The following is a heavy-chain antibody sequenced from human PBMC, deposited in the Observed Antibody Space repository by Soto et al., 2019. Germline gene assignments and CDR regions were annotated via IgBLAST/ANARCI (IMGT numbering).Heavy chain of an antibody. D-gene: IGHD2-2*01. V-gene: IGHV4-34*01. J-gene: IGHJ6*02. Sequence: SETLSLTCTVYGGSFSGYYWSWIRQPPGKGLEWIGEINHSGSTNYNPSLKSRVTISVDTSKNQFSLKLSSVTAADTAVYYCARVRYCSSTSCSRLGMDVWGQGTTVTVSS. CDR1: GGSFSGYY. CDR3: ARVRYCSSTSCSRLGMDV. CDR2: INHSGST.